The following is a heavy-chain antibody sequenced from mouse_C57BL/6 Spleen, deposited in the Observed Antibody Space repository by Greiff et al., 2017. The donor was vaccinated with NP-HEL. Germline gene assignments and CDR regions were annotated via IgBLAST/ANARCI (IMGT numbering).Heavy chain of an antibody. CDR3: ARGLYYDGSSSFAD. Sequence: EVQLQQSGPELVKPGASVKIPCKASGYTFTDYNMDWVKQSHGKSLEWIGDINPNNGGTIYNQKFKGKATLTVDKSYSTAYMELRSLTSEDTAVEYSARGLYYDGSSSFADWGQGTLDTVAA. CDR2: INPNNGGT. J-gene: IGHJ3*01. V-gene: IGHV1-18*01. D-gene: IGHD1-1*01. CDR1: GYTFTDYN.